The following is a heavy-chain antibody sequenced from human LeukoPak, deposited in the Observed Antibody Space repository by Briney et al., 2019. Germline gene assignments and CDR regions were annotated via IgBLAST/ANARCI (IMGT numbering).Heavy chain of an antibody. D-gene: IGHD1-26*01. V-gene: IGHV4-4*09. CDR1: GGSISSYY. CDR3: ARHYPGDYYYYYMDV. J-gene: IGHJ6*03. Sequence: SETLSLTCTVSGGSISSYYWSWIRQSPGKGLEWIGYIYTSGSTNYNPSLKSRVTISVDTSKNQFSLKLSSVTAADTAVYYCARHYPGDYYYYYMDVWGKGTTLAVSS. CDR2: IYTSGST.